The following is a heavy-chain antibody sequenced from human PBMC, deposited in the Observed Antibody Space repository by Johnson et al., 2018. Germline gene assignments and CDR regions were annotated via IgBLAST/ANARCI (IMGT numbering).Heavy chain of an antibody. CDR3: AREGEGYYESSGPGAFDI. D-gene: IGHD3-22*01. J-gene: IGHJ3*02. Sequence: VQLVESGGGLVQPGGSLRLSCAASGFTFSSYSMNWVRQAPGKGLEWVSYISSSSSTIYYADSVKGRFTISRDNAKNSLYLQRNSLRAEDTAVYYWAREGEGYYESSGPGAFDIWGQGTMVTVSA. CDR1: GFTFSSYS. V-gene: IGHV3-48*01. CDR2: ISSSSSTI.